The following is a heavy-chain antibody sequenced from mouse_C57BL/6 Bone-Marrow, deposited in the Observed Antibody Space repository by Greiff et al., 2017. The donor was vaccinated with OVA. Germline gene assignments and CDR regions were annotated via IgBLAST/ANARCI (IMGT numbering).Heavy chain of an antibody. CDR2: ISSGGSYT. D-gene: IGHD2-5*01. V-gene: IGHV5-6*01. CDR1: GFTFSSYG. CDR3: ARKGGYYSNFGFAY. J-gene: IGHJ3*01. Sequence: EVQRVESGGDLVKPGGSLKLSCAASGFTFSSYGMSWVRQTPDKRLEWVATISSGGSYTYYPDSVKGRFTISRDNAKNTLYLQMSSLKSEDTAMYYCARKGGYYSNFGFAYWGQGTLVTVSA.